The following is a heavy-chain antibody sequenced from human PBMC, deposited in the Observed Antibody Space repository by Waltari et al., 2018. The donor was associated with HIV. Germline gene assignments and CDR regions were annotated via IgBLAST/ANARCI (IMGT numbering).Heavy chain of an antibody. CDR2: MNPSRGNT. CDR3: ARGLGCSGGSCYGWFDP. J-gene: IGHJ5*02. CDR1: GYTFTSYD. V-gene: IGHV1-8*01. Sequence: QVQLVQSGAEVKKPGASVKVSCKASGYTFTSYDINWVRQATGQGLEWMGWMNPSRGNTGYAQKVQGRVTMTRNTSISTAYMELSSLRSEDTAVYYCARGLGCSGGSCYGWFDPWGQGTLVTVSS. D-gene: IGHD2-15*01.